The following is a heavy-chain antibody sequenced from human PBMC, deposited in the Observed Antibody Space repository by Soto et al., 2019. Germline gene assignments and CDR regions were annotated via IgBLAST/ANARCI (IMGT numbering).Heavy chain of an antibody. J-gene: IGHJ6*02. V-gene: IGHV4-34*01. D-gene: IGHD1-26*01. CDR3: ARVEGATLPGYYYYYGMDV. CDR1: GGSFSGYY. CDR2: INHSGST. Sequence: SETLSLTCAVYGGSFSGYYWSWIRQPPGKGLEWIGEINHSGSTNYNPSLKSRVTISVDTSKNQFSLKLSSVTAADTAVYYCARVEGATLPGYYYYYGMDVWGQGTTVTVSS.